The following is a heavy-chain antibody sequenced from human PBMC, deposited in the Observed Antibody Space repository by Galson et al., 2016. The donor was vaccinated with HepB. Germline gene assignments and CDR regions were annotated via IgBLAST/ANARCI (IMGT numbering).Heavy chain of an antibody. Sequence: SVKVSCKASAYIFTNYAISWVRQAPGQGLEWMGWISGYNGNTNYAQKFLGRVTMTTDISTSTAYMELRSLKSDDTAVYYCARDRGGSYYSTMDVWGQGTTVTVSS. J-gene: IGHJ6*02. V-gene: IGHV1-18*01. CDR2: ISGYNGNT. CDR1: AYIFTNYA. D-gene: IGHD1-26*01. CDR3: ARDRGGSYYSTMDV.